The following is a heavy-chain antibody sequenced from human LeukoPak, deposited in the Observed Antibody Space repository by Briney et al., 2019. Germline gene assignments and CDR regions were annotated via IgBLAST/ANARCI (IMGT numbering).Heavy chain of an antibody. CDR1: GSSLNGHY. CDR2: GDERGGT. J-gene: IGHJ4*02. D-gene: IGHD6-19*01. CDR3: ARQTSGYVDY. V-gene: IGHV4-34*01. Sequence: SETLSLTCAVYGSSLNGHYWSWIRQPPGKGLEWIGEGDERGGTKFNPSLRGRVAISADKSKNQFSLKLSSVTAADTAVYYCARQTSGYVDYWAREPWSPSPQ.